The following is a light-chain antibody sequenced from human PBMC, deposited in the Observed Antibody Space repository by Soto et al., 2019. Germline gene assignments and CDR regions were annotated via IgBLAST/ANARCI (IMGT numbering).Light chain of an antibody. CDR2: GAS. CDR1: QSVSSSY. V-gene: IGKV3-20*01. Sequence: EIVLTQSPGTLSLSPGERATLSCRASQSVSSSYLAWYQQKPGQAPRLLIYGASIRATGIPDRFSGSGSATDFTLTIRGLEPEDFAAYFCQQYGSSPPYTFGQGTNLEIK. J-gene: IGKJ2*01. CDR3: QQYGSSPPYT.